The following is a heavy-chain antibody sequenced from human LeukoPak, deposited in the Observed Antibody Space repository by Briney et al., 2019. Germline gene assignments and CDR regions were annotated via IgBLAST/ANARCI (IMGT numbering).Heavy chain of an antibody. Sequence: SETLSLTCTVSGGSISTYYWSWIRQPPGKGLEWIGYIYYSGSTNYNPSLKSRVTISVDTSKNQFSLQLNSVTPEDTAVYYCARGWYLHYFDYWGQGTLVTVSS. CDR3: ARGWYLHYFDY. J-gene: IGHJ4*02. V-gene: IGHV4-59*12. CDR1: GGSISTYY. D-gene: IGHD6-19*01. CDR2: IYYSGST.